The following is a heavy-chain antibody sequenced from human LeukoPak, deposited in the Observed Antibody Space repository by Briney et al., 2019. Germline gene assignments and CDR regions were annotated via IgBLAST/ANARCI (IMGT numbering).Heavy chain of an antibody. D-gene: IGHD3-10*01. V-gene: IGHV4-34*01. J-gene: IGHJ4*02. CDR2: INHSGST. Sequence: SETLSLTCAVYGGSLSGYYWSWIRQPPGKGLEWIGEINHSGSTNYNPSLKSRVTISVDTSKNQFSLKLSSVTAADTAVYYCARRRVRGVIIYPIFDYWGQGTLVTVSS. CDR1: GGSLSGYY. CDR3: ARRRVRGVIIYPIFDY.